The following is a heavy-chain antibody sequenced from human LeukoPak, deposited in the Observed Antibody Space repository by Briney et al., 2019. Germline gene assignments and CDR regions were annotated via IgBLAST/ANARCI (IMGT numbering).Heavy chain of an antibody. CDR3: ARGAHYYDSSGYYYDTYYFDY. V-gene: IGHV3-33*01. D-gene: IGHD3-22*01. J-gene: IGHJ4*02. CDR1: GFTFSNYG. Sequence: GGSLRLSCAASGFTFSNYGMHWVRQAPGKGLEWVALIWYHGSDADYVDSVKGRFTISRDNSKNTLYLQMNSLRAEDTAVYYCARGAHYYDSSGYYYDTYYFDYWGQGTLVTVSS. CDR2: IWYHGSDA.